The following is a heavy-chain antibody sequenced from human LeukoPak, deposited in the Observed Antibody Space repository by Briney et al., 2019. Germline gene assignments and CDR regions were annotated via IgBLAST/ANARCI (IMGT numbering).Heavy chain of an antibody. CDR2: VYYTGAS. CDR3: ARGAPPQN. V-gene: IGHV4-39*07. Sequence: SQTLSLTCTVSGDSISSRDYYWSWIRQPPGKGLEWIGSVYYTGASYYNPSLKSRVTISIDTSKNHFSLNLTSVTAADTAVYYCARGAPPQNWGQGALVTVSS. J-gene: IGHJ4*02. CDR1: GDSISSRDYY.